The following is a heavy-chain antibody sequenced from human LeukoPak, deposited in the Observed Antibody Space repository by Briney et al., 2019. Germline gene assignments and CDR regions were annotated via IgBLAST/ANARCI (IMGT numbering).Heavy chain of an antibody. D-gene: IGHD3-3*01. CDR3: ARGPLRFTRTPHPGAYYMDV. CDR2: IYYSGST. V-gene: IGHV4-59*12. CDR1: GGSISSYY. Sequence: SETLPLTCTVSGGSISSYYWSWIRQPPGKGLEWIGYIYYSGSTNYNPSLKSRVTISVDTSKNQFSLKLSSVTAADTAVYYRARGPLRFTRTPHPGAYYMDVWGKGTTVTVSS. J-gene: IGHJ6*03.